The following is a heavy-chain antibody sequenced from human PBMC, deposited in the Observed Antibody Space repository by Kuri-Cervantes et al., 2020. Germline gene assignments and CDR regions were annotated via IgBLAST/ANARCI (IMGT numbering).Heavy chain of an antibody. CDR3: ARASRYFDWLSI. CDR1: GYTFTSYA. J-gene: IGHJ3*02. CDR2: INAGNGNT. V-gene: IGHV1-3*01. Sequence: ASVKVSCKASGYTFTSYAMHWVRQAPGQRLEWMGWINAGNGNTKYSQKFQGRVTITRDTSASTAYMELSSLRSEDTAVYYCARASRYFDWLSIWGQGIMVTVSS. D-gene: IGHD3-9*01.